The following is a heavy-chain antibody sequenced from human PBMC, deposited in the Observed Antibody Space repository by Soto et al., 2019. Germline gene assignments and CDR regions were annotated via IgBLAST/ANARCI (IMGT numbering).Heavy chain of an antibody. CDR1: GFTVSSNY. CDR3: ARDTVLVPAATPAYYYYGMDV. D-gene: IGHD2-2*01. CDR2: IYTDDST. Sequence: GGSLRLSCAASGFTVSSNYMSWVRQAPGKGLEWLSVIYTDDSTYYADSVKGRFTISRHNSKNTLYLQMNSLRAEDTAVYYCARDTVLVPAATPAYYYYGMDVWGQGTTVTVSS. V-gene: IGHV3-53*04. J-gene: IGHJ6*02.